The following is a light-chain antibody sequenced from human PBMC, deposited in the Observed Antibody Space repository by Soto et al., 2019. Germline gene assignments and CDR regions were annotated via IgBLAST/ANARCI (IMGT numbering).Light chain of an antibody. V-gene: IGKV3-20*01. CDR1: QSVSSSY. CDR3: QQRRAT. Sequence: EIVLTQSPGTLSLSPGERATLSCRASQSVSSSYLAWYQQKPGQAPRLLIYGASSRATGIPDRFSGSGSGTDFTLTISRLEPEDFAVYYCQQRRATFRGGTKV. J-gene: IGKJ4*01. CDR2: GAS.